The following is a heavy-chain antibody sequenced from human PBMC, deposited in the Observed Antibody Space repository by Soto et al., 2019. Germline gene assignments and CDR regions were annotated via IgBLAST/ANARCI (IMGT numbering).Heavy chain of an antibody. D-gene: IGHD2-2*01. Sequence: GGSLRLSCAASGFTFTTYAMRWVRQAPGKGLEWVSAISASGDITYYADSVKGRFAISRDNAKNTLYLQMNSLRAEDTAVYYSAREGLGYCSSTSCYAYMDVWGKGTTVTVSS. J-gene: IGHJ6*03. CDR3: AREGLGYCSSTSCYAYMDV. CDR1: GFTFTTYA. V-gene: IGHV3-23*01. CDR2: ISASGDIT.